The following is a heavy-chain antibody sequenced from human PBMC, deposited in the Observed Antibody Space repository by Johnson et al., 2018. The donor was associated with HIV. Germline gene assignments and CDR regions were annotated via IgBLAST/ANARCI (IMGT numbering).Heavy chain of an antibody. CDR2: VNQDGSEK. V-gene: IGHV3-7*05. D-gene: IGHD1-26*01. J-gene: IGHJ6*02. CDR3: AREGVGTTCPNDI. Sequence: VYLVESGGGLVQPGGSLRLSCAASGFTFNSYWMSWVRQAPGKGLEWMANVNQDGSEKYYVDSVKGRFTVSRDNTKNTLYLQMNNMRAEDTAVYYCAREGVGTTCPNDIWGQGATVTVSS. CDR1: GFTFNSYW.